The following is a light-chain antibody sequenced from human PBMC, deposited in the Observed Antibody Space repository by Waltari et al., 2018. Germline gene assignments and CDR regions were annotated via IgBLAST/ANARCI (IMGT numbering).Light chain of an antibody. CDR3: MQAAHWPKT. J-gene: IGKJ1*01. CDR2: KIS. Sequence: VTLGQTASISCRSSQSLVHSDGNTYLNWFHQRPGQSPRRLIYKISNRDYGVPDRFRGSGSGTDFTLKITRVEAEDVGVYYCMQAAHWPKTFGQGTKVEIK. CDR1: QSLVHSDGNTY. V-gene: IGKV2-30*02.